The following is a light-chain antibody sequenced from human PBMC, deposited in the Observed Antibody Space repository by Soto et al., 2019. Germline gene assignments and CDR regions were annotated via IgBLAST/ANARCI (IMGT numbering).Light chain of an antibody. J-gene: IGKJ2*01. CDR1: QSVSSN. Sequence: EIVMTQSPATLSVSPGVRATLSCMASQSVSSNLAWYQQKPGQAPRLLIYGASTRATGIPARFSGSGSGTEFTLTISSLQAEDFAVYYCQQYNNWPPTFGQGTKLEIK. CDR3: QQYNNWPPT. CDR2: GAS. V-gene: IGKV3-15*01.